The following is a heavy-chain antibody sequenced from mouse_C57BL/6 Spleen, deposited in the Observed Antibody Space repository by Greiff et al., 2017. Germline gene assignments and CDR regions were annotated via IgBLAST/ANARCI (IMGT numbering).Heavy chain of an antibody. J-gene: IGHJ2*01. CDR1: GFTFSSYA. V-gene: IGHV5-4*01. D-gene: IGHD2-1*01. CDR2: ISDGGSYT. Sequence: EVKLMESGGGLVKPGGSLKLSCAASGFTFSSYAMSWVRQTPEKRLEWVATISDGGSYTYYPDNVKGRFTISRDNAKNNLYLQMSHLKSEDTAMYYCARESVIYYGNYGGFDYWGQGTTLTVSS. CDR3: ARESVIYYGNYGGFDY.